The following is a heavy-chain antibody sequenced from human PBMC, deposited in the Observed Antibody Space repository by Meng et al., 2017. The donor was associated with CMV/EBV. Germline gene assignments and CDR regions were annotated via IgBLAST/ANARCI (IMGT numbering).Heavy chain of an antibody. CDR3: ARGVPSAAAPRWVDP. V-gene: IGHV1-18*01. J-gene: IGHJ5*02. CDR1: GYTFSNYG. Sequence: ASVKVSCKASGYTFSNYGIAWVRQAPGQGLEWMGWITTDDDSRKKQGRVTMTTDTSTSTAYMELWSLRSDDTAVYYCARGVPSAAAPRWVDPWGQGTLVTVSS. CDR2: ITTDDDSR. D-gene: IGHD6-13*01.